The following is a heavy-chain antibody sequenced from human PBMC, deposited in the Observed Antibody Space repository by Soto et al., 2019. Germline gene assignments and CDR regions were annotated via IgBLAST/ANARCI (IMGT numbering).Heavy chain of an antibody. CDR3: ANSKTLDWFDP. V-gene: IGHV3-74*01. J-gene: IGHJ5*02. D-gene: IGHD4-4*01. Sequence: EVQLVESGGGVVPPGGSPTLSCAVSGLTISSYWMHWVRQAPGKGPAWVARINPDGTSSNTADSVRGRFTISRDNAKNMLYLQMNRVRDEDTAVYYCANSKTLDWFDPWGQGTLVIVSS. CDR1: GLTISSYW. CDR2: INPDGTSS.